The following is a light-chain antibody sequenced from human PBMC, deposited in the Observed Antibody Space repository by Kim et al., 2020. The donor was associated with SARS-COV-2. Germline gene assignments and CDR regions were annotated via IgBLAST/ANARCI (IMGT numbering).Light chain of an antibody. CDR2: DAS. V-gene: IGKV1-33*01. J-gene: IGKJ5*01. CDR1: QDISNY. CDR3: QQYDNLIT. Sequence: DIQMTQSPSSLSASVGDRVTITCQASQDISNYLNWYQQKPGKAPKLLIYDASNLGTGVPSRFSGSGSGTDFTFTISSLQPEDIATYYCQQYDNLITFGQGTRLEIK.